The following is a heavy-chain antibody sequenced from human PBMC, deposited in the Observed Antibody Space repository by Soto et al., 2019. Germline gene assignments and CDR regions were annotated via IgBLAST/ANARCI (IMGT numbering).Heavy chain of an antibody. D-gene: IGHD1-26*01. Sequence: WGSLRLSCAASGFTFSDSWMDWVRQEPGKGPEWVANIKHDGSEKNYVVSVKGRFTISRDNAKNSLYLQMNSLRAEDTAVYYCASLGRHGWGLGTTVTAPQ. V-gene: IGHV3-7*01. CDR1: GFTFSDSW. CDR3: ASLGRHG. J-gene: IGHJ6*01. CDR2: IKHDGSEK.